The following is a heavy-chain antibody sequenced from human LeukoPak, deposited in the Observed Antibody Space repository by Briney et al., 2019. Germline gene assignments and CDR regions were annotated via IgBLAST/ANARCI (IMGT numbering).Heavy chain of an antibody. D-gene: IGHD5-18*01. CDR2: IYPGDSDT. CDR3: AVLRAYSYGGSFDS. J-gene: IGHJ4*02. Sequence: GGSLKISCKGSGYSFTSYWIGWVRQMSGKGLEWMGIIYPGDSDTRYSPSFQGQVTISADKSITTAYLQWSSLTASDTALYYCAVLRAYSYGGSFDSWGQGTLVTVSS. CDR1: GYSFTSYW. V-gene: IGHV5-51*01.